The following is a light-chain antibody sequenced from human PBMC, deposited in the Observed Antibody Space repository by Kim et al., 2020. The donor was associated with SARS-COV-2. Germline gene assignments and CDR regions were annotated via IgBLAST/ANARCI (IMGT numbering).Light chain of an antibody. CDR2: KIS. Sequence: DIVMTQTPLSSPVTLGQPASISCRSSQGIVHSDGDTYLNWLQQRPGQSPRLLIYKISKRFSGVPDRFSGSGAGTDFTLIISRVEAEDVGVYYCMQSTQFPWTFGQGTKVDIK. CDR1: QGIVHSDGDTY. CDR3: MQSTQFPWT. V-gene: IGKV2-24*01. J-gene: IGKJ1*01.